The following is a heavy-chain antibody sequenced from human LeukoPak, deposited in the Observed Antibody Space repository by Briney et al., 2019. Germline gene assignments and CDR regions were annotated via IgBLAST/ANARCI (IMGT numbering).Heavy chain of an antibody. J-gene: IGHJ4*02. Sequence: SETLSLTCTVSGGSISSYYWSWIRQPPGKGLEWIGYIYYSGSTNSNPSLKSLVTISVDTSKNQFSLKLSSVTAADTAVYYCARLNLDSSGYYFDYWGKGTLVTVSS. D-gene: IGHD3-22*01. CDR1: GGSISSYY. V-gene: IGHV4-59*01. CDR3: ARLNLDSSGYYFDY. CDR2: IYYSGST.